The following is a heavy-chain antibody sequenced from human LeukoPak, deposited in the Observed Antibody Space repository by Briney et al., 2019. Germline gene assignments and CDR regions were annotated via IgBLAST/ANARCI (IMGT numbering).Heavy chain of an antibody. V-gene: IGHV3-9*03. Sequence: GGSLRLSCAASGFTVDDYAMLWVRQAPGKGLEGVSGVSWTSGSIGYADSVKGRFTISRDNAKNSLYLQMNSLRAEDMALYYCAKDQLPYYGSGSYNAFDIWGQGTMVTVSS. CDR2: VSWTSGSI. CDR1: GFTVDDYA. D-gene: IGHD3-10*01. CDR3: AKDQLPYYGSGSYNAFDI. J-gene: IGHJ3*02.